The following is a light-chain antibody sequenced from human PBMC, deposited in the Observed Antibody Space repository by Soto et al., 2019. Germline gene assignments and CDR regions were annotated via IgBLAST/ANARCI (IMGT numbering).Light chain of an antibody. Sequence: EIVMTQSPATLSVSPGERAALSCRASQSVSGNLAWYQQTPGQAPRLLIYGASTRAACIPARFSGSGFGTEFTLTFSSLKSEDFGVYYCQQYNYRPTAFGQGTRLEIK. J-gene: IGKJ5*01. CDR3: QQYNYRPTA. CDR2: GAS. CDR1: QSVSGN. V-gene: IGKV3-15*01.